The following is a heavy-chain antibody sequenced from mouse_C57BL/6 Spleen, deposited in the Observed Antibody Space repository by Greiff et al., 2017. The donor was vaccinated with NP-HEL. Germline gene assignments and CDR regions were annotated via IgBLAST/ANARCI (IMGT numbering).Heavy chain of an antibody. CDR3: ARSPGSSYYYAMDY. CDR1: GFTFSDYG. CDR2: ISSGSSTI. Sequence: EVKLVESGGGLVKPGGSLKLSCAASGFTFSDYGMHWVRQAPEKGLEWVAYISSGSSTIYYADTVKGRFTISRDNAKNTLFLQMTSLRSEDTAMYYCARSPGSSYYYAMDYWGQGTSVTVSS. J-gene: IGHJ4*01. V-gene: IGHV5-17*01. D-gene: IGHD1-1*01.